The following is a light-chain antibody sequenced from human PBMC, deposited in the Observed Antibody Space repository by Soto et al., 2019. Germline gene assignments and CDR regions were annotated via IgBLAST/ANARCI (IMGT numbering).Light chain of an antibody. V-gene: IGKV3-20*01. CDR3: QQYGNSPPEVT. CDR1: QSVSSTY. Sequence: EIVLTQSPGTLSLSPGERGTLSCRASQSVSSTYLAWYQQKPGQAPRLLIYGASNRATGLPDRFSGSGSGTDFTLTISRLEPEDFAVYYCQQYGNSPPEVTFGGGTKVEIK. J-gene: IGKJ4*01. CDR2: GAS.